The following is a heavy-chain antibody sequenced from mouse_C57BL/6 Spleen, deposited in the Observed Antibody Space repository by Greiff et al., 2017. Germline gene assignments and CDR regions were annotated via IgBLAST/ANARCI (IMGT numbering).Heavy chain of an antibody. V-gene: IGHV5-16*01. D-gene: IGHD4-1*01. CDR2: INYDGSST. CDR3: ARRSLTGPYFDY. Sequence: EVKLMESEGGLVQPGSSMKLSCTASGFTFSDYYMAWVRQVPEKGLEWVANINYDGSSTYYLDSLKSRFIISRDNAKNILYLQMSSLKSEDTATYYCARRSLTGPYFDYWGQGTTLTVSS. CDR1: GFTFSDYY. J-gene: IGHJ2*01.